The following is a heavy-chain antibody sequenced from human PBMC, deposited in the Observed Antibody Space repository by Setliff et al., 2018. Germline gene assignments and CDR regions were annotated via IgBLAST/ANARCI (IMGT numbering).Heavy chain of an antibody. CDR2: IRGRGGST. V-gene: IGHV3-23*01. J-gene: IGHJ4*02. CDR3: ARASSYGYDF. D-gene: IGHD5-18*01. Sequence: GGSLRLSCAASGFTFNNYAMNWVRQAPGKGLEWVSGIRGRGGSTYYIDSVRGRFTVSRDNSKNTLYLQMNSLRGEDTAVYYCARASSYGYDFWGQGTLVTVSS. CDR1: GFTFNNYA.